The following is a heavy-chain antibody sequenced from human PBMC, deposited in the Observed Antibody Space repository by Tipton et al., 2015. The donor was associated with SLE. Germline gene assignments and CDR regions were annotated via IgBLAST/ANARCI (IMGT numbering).Heavy chain of an antibody. CDR1: GGSINSHY. V-gene: IGHV4-59*11. CDR2: IHYTGST. J-gene: IGHJ5*02. Sequence: TLSLTCTVSGGSINSHYWSWIRQPPGKELEWIGYIHYTGSTNYNPSLKSRVTISVDTSKNQFSLKLTSVTAADTAVYYCARGPLSRVALSWGQGTLVTVSS. CDR3: ARGPLSRVALS. D-gene: IGHD2-15*01.